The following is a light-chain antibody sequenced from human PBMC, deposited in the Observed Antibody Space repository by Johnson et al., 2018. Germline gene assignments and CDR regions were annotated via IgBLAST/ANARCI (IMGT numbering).Light chain of an antibody. CDR3: GTWDSSLSAGNV. J-gene: IGLJ1*01. CDR2: ENN. CDR1: SSNIGNNY. V-gene: IGLV1-51*02. Sequence: QSVLTQPPSVSAAPGQKVTISCSGSSSNIGNNYVSWYQQLPGTAPQLLIYENNKRPSGIPDRFSGSKSGTSATLGITGLQTGDEADYYCGTWDSSLSAGNVFGTGTKVTV.